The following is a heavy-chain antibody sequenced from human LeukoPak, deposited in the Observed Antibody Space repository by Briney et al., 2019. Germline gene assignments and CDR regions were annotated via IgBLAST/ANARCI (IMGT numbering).Heavy chain of an antibody. CDR1: GLTLSRSW. J-gene: IGHJ5*02. CDR2: IKEDESEK. CDR3: ARVFGITIFGVVTPNWFDP. Sequence: GGSLRLSCAGSGLTLSRSWMSWVRQAPGKCLQWVANIKEDESEKDYVDSVKGRFTISRDDAKNSLDLQMNSLRVEDTAVYYCARVFGITIFGVVTPNWFDPWGQGTLVTVSS. D-gene: IGHD3-3*01. V-gene: IGHV3-7*03.